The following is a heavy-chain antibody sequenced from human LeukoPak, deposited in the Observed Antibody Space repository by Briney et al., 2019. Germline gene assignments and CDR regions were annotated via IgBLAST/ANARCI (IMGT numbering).Heavy chain of an antibody. V-gene: IGHV4-34*01. CDR3: ARHEFGSSSAAFDT. CDR2: INHSGDT. Sequence: PSETLSLTCAVHGGSFSGYFWSWIRQPPGKGLEYIGEINHSGDTTYNPSLKTRVTISVDTSKNQFSLNMISVTAADTAVYYCARHEFGSSSAAFDTWGQGTMVIVSS. J-gene: IGHJ3*02. CDR1: GGSFSGYF. D-gene: IGHD6-6*01.